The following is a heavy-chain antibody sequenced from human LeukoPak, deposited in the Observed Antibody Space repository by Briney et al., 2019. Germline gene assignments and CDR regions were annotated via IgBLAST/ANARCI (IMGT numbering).Heavy chain of an antibody. J-gene: IGHJ3*02. CDR3: ARGESSGYFFDAFDI. Sequence: ASVKVSCKASGYTFTSYYMHWVRQAPGQGLEWMGWINPNSGGTNYAQKFQGRVTMTRDTSISTAYMELSRLRSDDTAVYYCARGESSGYFFDAFDIWGQGTMVTVSS. CDR2: INPNSGGT. V-gene: IGHV1-2*02. D-gene: IGHD3-22*01. CDR1: GYTFTSYY.